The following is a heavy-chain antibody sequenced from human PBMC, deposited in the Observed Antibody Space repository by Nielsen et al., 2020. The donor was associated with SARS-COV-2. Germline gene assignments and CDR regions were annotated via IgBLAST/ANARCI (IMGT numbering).Heavy chain of an antibody. CDR3: ARHPGGSSGWYSRRYWYFDL. D-gene: IGHD6-19*01. CDR2: IDPSDSYT. J-gene: IGHJ2*01. V-gene: IGHV5-10-1*01. CDR1: GYSFTSYW. Sequence: GESLKISCKGSGYSFTSYWISWVRQMPGKGLEWMGRIDPSDSYTNYSPSFQGHVTISADKSISTAYLQWSSLKASDTAMYYCARHPGGSSGWYSRRYWYFDLWGRGTLVTVSS.